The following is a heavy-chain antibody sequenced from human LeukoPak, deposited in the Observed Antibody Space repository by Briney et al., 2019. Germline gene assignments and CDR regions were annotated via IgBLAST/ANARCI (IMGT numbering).Heavy chain of an antibody. CDR2: IRYDGSNK. Sequence: GGSLRLSCAASGFTFSSHWMTWVRQAPGKGLEWVAFIRYDGSNKYYADSVKGRFTISRDNSKNTLYLQMNSLRAEDTAVYYCARSGYDSFGYFDYWGQGTLVTVSS. V-gene: IGHV3-30*02. CDR1: GFTFSSHW. CDR3: ARSGYDSFGYFDY. J-gene: IGHJ4*01. D-gene: IGHD5-12*01.